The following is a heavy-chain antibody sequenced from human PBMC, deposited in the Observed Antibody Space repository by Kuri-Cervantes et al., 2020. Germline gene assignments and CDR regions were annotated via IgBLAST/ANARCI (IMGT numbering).Heavy chain of an antibody. D-gene: IGHD2-15*01. CDR3: ARAIGWRQRNWFDP. CDR1: GFTFSSYW. J-gene: IGHJ5*02. Sequence: ESLKISCAASGFTFSSYWMSWVRQHPGKGLEWIGYIYYSGNTNYNPSLKSRVTISVDTSKNQFSLKLSSVTAADTAVYYCARAIGWRQRNWFDPWGQGTLVTVSS. CDR2: IYYSGNT. V-gene: IGHV4-59*12.